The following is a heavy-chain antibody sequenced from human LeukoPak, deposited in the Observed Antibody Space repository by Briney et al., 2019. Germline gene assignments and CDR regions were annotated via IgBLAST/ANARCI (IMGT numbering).Heavy chain of an antibody. CDR2: INHSGST. V-gene: IGHV4-34*01. D-gene: IGHD6-19*01. CDR1: GGSFSGYY. CDR3: ARSSGWPDY. Sequence: SETLSLACAVYGGSFSGYYWSWIRQPPGKGLEWIGEINHSGSTNYNPSLKSRVTISVDTSKNQFSLKLSSVTAADTAVYYCARSSGWPDYWGQGTLVTVSS. J-gene: IGHJ4*02.